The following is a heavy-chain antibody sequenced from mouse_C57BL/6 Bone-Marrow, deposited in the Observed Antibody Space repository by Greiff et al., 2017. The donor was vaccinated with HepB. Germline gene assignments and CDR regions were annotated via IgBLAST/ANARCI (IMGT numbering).Heavy chain of an antibody. CDR2: IYPGSGST. CDR1: GYTFTSYW. D-gene: IGHD1-1*01. Sequence: QVQLQQSGAELVKPGASVKMSCKASGYTFTSYWITWVKQRPGQGLEWIGDIYPGSGSTNYNEKFKSKATLTVDTSSSTAYMQLSSLTSEDSAVYYCARGYGSPWYFDVWGTGTTVTVSS. J-gene: IGHJ1*03. CDR3: ARGYGSPWYFDV. V-gene: IGHV1-55*01.